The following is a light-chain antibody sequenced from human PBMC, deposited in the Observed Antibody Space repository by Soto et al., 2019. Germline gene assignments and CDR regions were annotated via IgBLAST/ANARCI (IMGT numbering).Light chain of an antibody. CDR3: CSYAGSFTYV. J-gene: IGLJ1*01. V-gene: IGLV2-11*01. Sequence: QSALTQPRSVSGSPGQSVTISCTGTSSDVGYYNYVSWYQQHPGKAPKVMIYDVSKRPSGVPDRFSGSKSGNTASLTISGLQAEYEADYYCCSYAGSFTYVFGTGTKVTVL. CDR2: DVS. CDR1: SSDVGYYNY.